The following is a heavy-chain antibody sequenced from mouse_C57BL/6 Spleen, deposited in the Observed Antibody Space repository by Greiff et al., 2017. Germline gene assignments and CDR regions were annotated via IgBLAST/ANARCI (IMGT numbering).Heavy chain of an antibody. D-gene: IGHD2-4*01. V-gene: IGHV1-77*01. CDR1: GYTFTDYY. Sequence: QVQLQQSGAELVKPGASVKISCKASGYTFTDYYINWVKQRPGQGLEWIGKIGPGSGSTYNNEKFKGKATLPADKSSSTAYMQLSSLTSEDSAVYFCARFGGYYDYDWGYWYFDVWGTGTTVTVSS. CDR3: ARFGGYYDYDWGYWYFDV. J-gene: IGHJ1*03. CDR2: IGPGSGST.